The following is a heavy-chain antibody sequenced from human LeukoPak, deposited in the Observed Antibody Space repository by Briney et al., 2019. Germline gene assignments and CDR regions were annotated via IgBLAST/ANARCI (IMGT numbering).Heavy chain of an antibody. D-gene: IGHD7-27*01. J-gene: IGHJ4*02. CDR3: AREGNWGSSSY. Sequence: GSLRLSCAASGFTFSNYEMHWVRQAPGKGLVWVSRINSDGSSTSYADSVKGRFTISRDNAKNSLYLQMNSLRVEDTALYYCAREGNWGSSSYWGQGTLVTVSS. V-gene: IGHV3-74*01. CDR1: GFTFSNYE. CDR2: INSDGSST.